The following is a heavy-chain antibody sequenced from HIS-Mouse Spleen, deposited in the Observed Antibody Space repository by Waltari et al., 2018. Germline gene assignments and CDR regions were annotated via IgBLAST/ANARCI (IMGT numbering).Heavy chain of an antibody. D-gene: IGHD7-27*01. CDR2: INHSGST. V-gene: IGHV4-34*01. Sequence: QVQLQQWGAGLLKPSETLSLTCAAYGGSFSGYYWSWIRQPPGKGLEWIGEINHSGSTNYNPSLKSRVTISVDTSKNQFSLKLSSVTATDTAVYYCASTGVPDYWGQGTLVTVSS. J-gene: IGHJ4*02. CDR3: ASTGVPDY. CDR1: GGSFSGYY.